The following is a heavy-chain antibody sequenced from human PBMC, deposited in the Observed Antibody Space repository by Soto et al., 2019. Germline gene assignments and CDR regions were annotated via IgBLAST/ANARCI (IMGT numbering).Heavy chain of an antibody. CDR2: IYWDDDK. CDR1: GFSLSTSGVG. V-gene: IGHV2-5*02. CDR3: AHSLIPNWGSRGAFDY. Sequence: QITLKESGPPLVKPTQTLTLTCTFFGFSLSTSGVGVGWIRQPPGKALEWLALIYWDDDKRYSPSLKSRLTITKDTSKNQVVLTMTNMDPVDTATYYCAHSLIPNWGSRGAFDYWGQGTLVTVSS. J-gene: IGHJ4*02. D-gene: IGHD7-27*01.